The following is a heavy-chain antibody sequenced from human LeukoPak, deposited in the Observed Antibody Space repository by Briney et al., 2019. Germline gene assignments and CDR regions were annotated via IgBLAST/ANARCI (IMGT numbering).Heavy chain of an antibody. Sequence: PSETLSLTCAVSGGSISSGGYSWSWIRQPPGKGLEWIGYIYHSGSTYYNPSLKSRVTISVDTTKNQFSLKLNSVTAADTAVYYCARLRIGGFDYWGQGTLVTVSS. CDR3: ARLRIGGFDY. CDR2: IYHSGST. CDR1: GGSISSGGYS. V-gene: IGHV4-30-2*01. D-gene: IGHD3-10*01. J-gene: IGHJ4*02.